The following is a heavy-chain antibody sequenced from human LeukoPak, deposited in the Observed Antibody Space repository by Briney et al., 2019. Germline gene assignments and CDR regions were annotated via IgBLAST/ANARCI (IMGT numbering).Heavy chain of an antibody. CDR2: IIPIFGTA. CDR3: ARPRYCSSTSCPDAFDI. V-gene: IGHV1-69*05. D-gene: IGHD2-2*01. CDR1: GDTLSSHA. Sequence: SVKVSCKASGDTLSSHAISWVRQAPGQGLEWMGGIIPIFGTANYAQKFQGRVTITTDESTSTAYMELSSLRSEDTAVYYCARPRYCSSTSCPDAFDIWGQGTMVTVSS. J-gene: IGHJ3*02.